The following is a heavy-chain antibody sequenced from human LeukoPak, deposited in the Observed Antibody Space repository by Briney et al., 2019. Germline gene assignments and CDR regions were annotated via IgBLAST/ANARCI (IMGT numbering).Heavy chain of an antibody. V-gene: IGHV1-24*01. CDR1: GYTFTGYY. Sequence: ASVKVSCKASGYTFTGYYMHWVRQAPGKGLEWMGGFDPEDGETIYAQDFQGRVIMTEDTSTDTAYMELSSLTSEDTAVYYCAAEHEKVDYRSTWFDPWGQGTLVTVSS. CDR2: FDPEDGET. D-gene: IGHD4/OR15-4a*01. CDR3: AAEHEKVDYRSTWFDP. J-gene: IGHJ5*02.